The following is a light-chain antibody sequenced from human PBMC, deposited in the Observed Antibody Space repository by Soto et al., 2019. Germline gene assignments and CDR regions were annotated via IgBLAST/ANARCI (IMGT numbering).Light chain of an antibody. CDR3: QQDSIWPRT. V-gene: IGKV1-9*01. J-gene: IGKJ1*01. CDR2: GAS. CDR1: QFISIY. Sequence: SPLSQSRSSLSADVGERVTITCRSSQFISIYFGWYQQKPGKAPKLLIYGASTLQSGVPSRFSGSGSGTEFTLTISSLQSEDFAVYYCQQDSIWPRTFGQGTMV.